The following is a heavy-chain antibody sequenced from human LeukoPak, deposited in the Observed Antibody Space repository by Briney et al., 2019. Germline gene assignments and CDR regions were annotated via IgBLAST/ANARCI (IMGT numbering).Heavy chain of an antibody. CDR1: GFTFSDYY. Sequence: GGSLRLSCAASGFTFSDYYMRWIRQAPGRGLEWVSYISSSGSTIYYADSVKGRFTISRDNAKNSLYLQMNSLRAEDTAVYYCAREDGVGWPNIDYWGQGTLVTVSS. CDR3: AREDGVGWPNIDY. V-gene: IGHV3-11*01. CDR2: ISSSGSTI. D-gene: IGHD6-19*01. J-gene: IGHJ4*02.